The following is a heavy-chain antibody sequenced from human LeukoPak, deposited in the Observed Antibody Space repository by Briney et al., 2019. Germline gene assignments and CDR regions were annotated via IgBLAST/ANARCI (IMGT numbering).Heavy chain of an antibody. CDR3: ARHRVGSGDTYYDFWSGYSGFDP. Sequence: SETLSLSCAVSGYSISSGYYWGWIRQPPGKGLEWIGSIYHSGSTYYNPSLKSRVTISVDTSKNQFSLKLSSVTAADTAVYYCARHRVGSGDTYYDFWSGYSGFDPWGQGTLVTVSS. CDR2: IYHSGST. CDR1: GYSISSGYY. J-gene: IGHJ5*02. V-gene: IGHV4-38-2*01. D-gene: IGHD3-3*01.